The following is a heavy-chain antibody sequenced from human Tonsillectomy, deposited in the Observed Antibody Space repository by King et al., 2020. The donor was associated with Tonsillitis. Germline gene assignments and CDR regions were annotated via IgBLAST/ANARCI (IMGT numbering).Heavy chain of an antibody. D-gene: IGHD1-26*01. CDR1: GGSISSGGYS. CDR2: LYYSGSA. CDR3: AGTKGGAAYFDF. J-gene: IGHJ4*02. V-gene: IGHV4-30-4*07. Sequence: VQLQESGPGLVKPSQTLSLTCAVSGGSISSGGYSWSWIRQPPGKGLEWIGYLYYSGSAFYNPSLKSRLTISVYTSKNQFSLKLNSVTAADTAIYYCAGTKGGAAYFDFWGQGTLVTVSS.